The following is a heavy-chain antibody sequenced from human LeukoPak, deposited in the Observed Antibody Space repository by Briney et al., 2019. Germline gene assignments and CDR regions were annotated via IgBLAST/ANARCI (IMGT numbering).Heavy chain of an antibody. J-gene: IGHJ6*03. CDR1: GFTFDDYA. Sequence: PGRSLRLSCAASGFTFDDYAMHWVRPAPGKGLEWVSGISWNSGSIGYADSVKGRFTLSRDNAKNSLYLQMDSLRAEDTALYYCAIESVGGYYYMDVWGKGTTVTISS. CDR2: ISWNSGSI. V-gene: IGHV3-9*01. D-gene: IGHD4-23*01. CDR3: AIESVGGYYYMDV.